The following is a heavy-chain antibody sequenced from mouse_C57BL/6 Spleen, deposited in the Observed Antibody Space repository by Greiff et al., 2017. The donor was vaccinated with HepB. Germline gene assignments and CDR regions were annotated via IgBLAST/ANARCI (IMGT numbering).Heavy chain of an antibody. Sequence: DVKLVESGPGLVKPSQSLSLTCSVTGYSITSGYYWNWIRQFPGNKLEWMGYISYDGSNNYNPSLKNRISITRDTSKNQFFLKLNSVTTEDTATYYCASPYETWFAYWGQGTLVTVSA. V-gene: IGHV3-6*01. CDR1: GYSITSGYY. CDR2: ISYDGSN. D-gene: IGHD1-1*01. CDR3: ASPYETWFAY. J-gene: IGHJ3*01.